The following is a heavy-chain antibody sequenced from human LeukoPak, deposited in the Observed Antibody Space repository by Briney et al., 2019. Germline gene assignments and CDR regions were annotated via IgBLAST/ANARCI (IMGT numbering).Heavy chain of an antibody. D-gene: IGHD2-21*02. V-gene: IGHV1-8*03. CDR2: MNPNSGNT. CDR3: ATARGGYYDYYMDV. CDR1: GYTFTGYY. J-gene: IGHJ6*03. Sequence: GASVKVSCKASGYTFTGYYLHWLRQATGQGLEWMGWMNPNSGNTGYAQKFQGRVTITRNTSISTAYMELSSLRSEDTAVYYCATARGGYYDYYMDVWGKGTTVTVSS.